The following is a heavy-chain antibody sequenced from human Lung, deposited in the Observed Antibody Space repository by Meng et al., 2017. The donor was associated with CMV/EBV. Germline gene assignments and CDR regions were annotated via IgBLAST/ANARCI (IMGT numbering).Heavy chain of an antibody. CDR1: GFTFSSYS. Sequence: GGSLRLXCAASGFTFSSYSMNWVRQAPGKGLEWVSSISSSSSYIYYADSVKGRFTISRDNAKNSLYLQMNSLRAEDTAVYYCTCKGYSYGDDAFDIWGQGTMVTVSS. V-gene: IGHV3-21*01. D-gene: IGHD5-18*01. CDR2: ISSSSSYI. J-gene: IGHJ3*02. CDR3: TCKGYSYGDDAFDI.